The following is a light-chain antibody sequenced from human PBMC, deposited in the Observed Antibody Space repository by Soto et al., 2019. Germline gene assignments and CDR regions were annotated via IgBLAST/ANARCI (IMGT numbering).Light chain of an antibody. J-gene: IGKJ4*01. CDR3: QQYDNLPLT. Sequence: EIVLTQSPGTLSLSPGERATLSCRASQSVSSTYLAWYQQKPGQAPRLLIYGASNRATGIPDRFSGSGSGTDFTLTISRLEPEDIATYYCQQYDNLPLTFGGGTKVEIK. CDR1: QSVSSTY. V-gene: IGKV3-20*01. CDR2: GAS.